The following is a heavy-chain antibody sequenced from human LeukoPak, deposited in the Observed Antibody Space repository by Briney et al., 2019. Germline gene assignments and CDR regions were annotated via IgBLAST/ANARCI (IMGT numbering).Heavy chain of an antibody. Sequence: SETLSLTCTVSGASITTYYWSWIRQPPGKGLQWIGYIYHSGSTKYNPSLKSRVTISVDTSKNQFSLRLSSVTAADTAVYYCARQLYDSSGYPFDYWGQGTLVTVSS. CDR1: GASITTYY. CDR2: IYHSGST. CDR3: ARQLYDSSGYPFDY. D-gene: IGHD3-22*01. J-gene: IGHJ4*02. V-gene: IGHV4-59*08.